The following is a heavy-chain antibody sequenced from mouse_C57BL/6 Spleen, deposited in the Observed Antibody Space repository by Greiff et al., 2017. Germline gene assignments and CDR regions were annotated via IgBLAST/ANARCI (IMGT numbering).Heavy chain of an antibody. V-gene: IGHV1-82*01. CDR3: TRKDSYYAMDY. J-gene: IGHJ4*01. CDR2: IYPGDGDT. CDR1: GYAFSSSW. Sequence: VQLVESGPELVKPGASVKISCKASGYAFSSSWMNWVKQRPGQGLEWIGRIYPGDGDTNYNGKFKGKATLTADTSSSTAYMQLSSLTSEDAAVYFCTRKDSYYAMDYWGQGTSVTVSS.